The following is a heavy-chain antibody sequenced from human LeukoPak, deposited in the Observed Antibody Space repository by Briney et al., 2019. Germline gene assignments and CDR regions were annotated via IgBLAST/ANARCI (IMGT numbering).Heavy chain of an antibody. CDR3: GRDHVYGGADY. Sequence: PGGSLRLSCAASGFTFNRFAMHWVRQAPGKGLEWVSLISGDGFTTYYVDSVKGRFTISRENNKNSLYLQMKSLRTEDTALYYCGRDHVYGGADYWGRGTLVTVSS. J-gene: IGHJ4*02. CDR2: ISGDGFTT. V-gene: IGHV3-43*02. CDR1: GFTFNRFA. D-gene: IGHD4-23*01.